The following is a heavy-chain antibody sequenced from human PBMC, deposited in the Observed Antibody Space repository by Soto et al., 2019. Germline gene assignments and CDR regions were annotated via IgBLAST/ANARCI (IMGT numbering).Heavy chain of an antibody. J-gene: IGHJ3*02. CDR3: AREGVMTTANDAFDI. CDR1: GYTFTSYG. Sequence: VKVSCKASGYTFTSYGISWVRQAPGQGLEWMGWISAYNGNTNYAQKLQGRVTMTTDTSTSTAYMELRSLRSDATAVYYCAREGVMTTANDAFDIWGQGTMVTVSS. V-gene: IGHV1-18*01. D-gene: IGHD3-16*01. CDR2: ISAYNGNT.